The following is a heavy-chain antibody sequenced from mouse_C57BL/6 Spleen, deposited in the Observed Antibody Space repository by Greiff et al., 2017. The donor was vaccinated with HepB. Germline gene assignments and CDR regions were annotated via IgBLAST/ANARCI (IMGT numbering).Heavy chain of an antibody. Sequence: DVKLVESGGGLVKPGGSLKLSCAASGFTFSSYAMSWVRQTPEKRLEWVATISDGGSYTYYPDNVKGRFTISRDNAKNNLYLQMSHLKSEDTAMYYCARFYYGSSYVESFDYWGQGTTLTVSS. CDR3: ARFYYGSSYVESFDY. J-gene: IGHJ2*01. CDR1: GFTFSSYA. V-gene: IGHV5-4*03. D-gene: IGHD1-1*01. CDR2: ISDGGSYT.